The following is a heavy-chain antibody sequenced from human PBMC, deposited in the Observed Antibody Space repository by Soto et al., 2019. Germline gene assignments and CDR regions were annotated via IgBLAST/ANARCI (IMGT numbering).Heavy chain of an antibody. J-gene: IGHJ4*02. CDR3: ARVEMDGLDY. D-gene: IGHD1-1*01. CDR2: IYPDDSDT. V-gene: IGHV5-51*01. CDR1: GYSFTNYW. Sequence: PGESLKISCKASGYSFTNYWIAWVRQVPGKGLEWMGIIYPDDSDTRYNPTFQGQVTISADKSTSTAYLRWSSVKASDSAFYYCARVEMDGLDYWGQGTLVTVSS.